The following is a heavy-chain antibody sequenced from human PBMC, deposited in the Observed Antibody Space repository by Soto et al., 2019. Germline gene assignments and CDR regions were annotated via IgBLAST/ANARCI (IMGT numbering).Heavy chain of an antibody. CDR2: MSFDGSNK. Sequence: QVQLVESGGGVVQPGRSLRLSCAASGFTFSTYVVHWGRQAPGKGLEWVAVMSFDGSNKYYADSVEGRFTISRAHSKNTLYLEMNRLRFEDTAVYYCARVDWAVGATTASGFDYWGQGTLVTVSS. D-gene: IGHD1-26*01. CDR1: GFTFSTYV. J-gene: IGHJ4*02. CDR3: ARVDWAVGATTASGFDY. V-gene: IGHV3-30-3*01.